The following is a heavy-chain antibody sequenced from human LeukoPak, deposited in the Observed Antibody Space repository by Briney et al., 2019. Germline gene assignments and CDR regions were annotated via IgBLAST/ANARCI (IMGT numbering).Heavy chain of an antibody. V-gene: IGHV3-30*18. J-gene: IGHJ4*02. CDR1: GFTFSSYG. CDR2: ISHDGSNK. CDR3: AKDKDSGSYYRGYFDY. D-gene: IGHD1-26*01. Sequence: PGGSLRLSCVASGFTFSSYGMHWVRQAPGKGLEWVAVISHDGSNKYYADSVKGRFTISRDNSKNTLYLQMNSLRAEDTAVYYCAKDKDSGSYYRGYFDYWGQGTLVTVSS.